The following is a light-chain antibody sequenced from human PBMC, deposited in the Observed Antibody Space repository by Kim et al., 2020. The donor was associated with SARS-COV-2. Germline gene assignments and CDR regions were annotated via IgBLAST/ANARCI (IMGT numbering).Light chain of an antibody. CDR1: NGHSSYA. V-gene: IGLV4-69*01. Sequence: QLVLTQSPSASASLGASVKLTCTLSNGHSSYAIAWHQQQPEKGPRYLMKVNNDGSHSKGDGIPDRFSGSSSGAERYLTISSLQSEDEADYYCQTWATGAAVFGGGTKLTVL. CDR2: VNNDGSH. J-gene: IGLJ3*02. CDR3: QTWATGAAV.